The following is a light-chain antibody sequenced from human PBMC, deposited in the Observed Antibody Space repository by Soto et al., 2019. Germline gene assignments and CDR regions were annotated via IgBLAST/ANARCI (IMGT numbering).Light chain of an antibody. CDR2: GTS. Sequence: DIQMTQSPSSLSASVGDRVTITCRASQSIATFVNWYQQKPGKAPKVLIYGTSSLQRGVPSRFGGSGSGTEFTLTISSLQPDDFATYYCQQTYSMPLTFGQGTKVEIK. J-gene: IGKJ1*01. V-gene: IGKV1-39*01. CDR3: QQTYSMPLT. CDR1: QSIATF.